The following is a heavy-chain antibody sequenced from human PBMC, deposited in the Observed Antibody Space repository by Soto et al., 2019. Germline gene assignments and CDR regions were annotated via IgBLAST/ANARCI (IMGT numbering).Heavy chain of an antibody. CDR1: GGSISSGGYY. V-gene: IGHV4-31*03. CDR3: ARVLSSSSGLYFQH. D-gene: IGHD6-6*01. J-gene: IGHJ1*01. CDR2: IYYSGST. Sequence: TLSLTCTVSGGSISSGGYYWSWIRQHPGKGLEWIGYIYYSGSTYYNPSLKSRVTISVDTSKNQFSLKLSSVTAADTAVYYCARVLSSSSGLYFQHWGQGTLVTVSS.